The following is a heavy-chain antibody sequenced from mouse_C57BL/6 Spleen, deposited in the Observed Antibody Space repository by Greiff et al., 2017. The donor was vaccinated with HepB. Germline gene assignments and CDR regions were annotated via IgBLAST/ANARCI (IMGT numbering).Heavy chain of an antibody. Sequence: EVKVVESEGGLVQPGSSMKLSCTASGFTFSDYYMAWVRQVPEKGLEWVANINSDGSSTYYLDSLKSRFIISRENAKNILYLQMSSLKSEDTATYYCARSTNGYYFDYWGQGTTLTVST. CDR3: ARSTNGYYFDY. CDR2: INSDGSST. CDR1: GFTFSDYY. V-gene: IGHV5-16*01. D-gene: IGHD1-3*01. J-gene: IGHJ2*01.